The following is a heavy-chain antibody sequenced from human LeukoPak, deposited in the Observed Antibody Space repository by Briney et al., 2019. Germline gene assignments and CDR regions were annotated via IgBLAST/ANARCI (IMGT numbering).Heavy chain of an antibody. J-gene: IGHJ3*02. D-gene: IGHD3-22*01. V-gene: IGHV3-53*01. CDR2: ISSSGST. Sequence: PGGSLRLSCAASGFTVSSNYMSWVRQAPGKGLEWVSVISSSGSTYYADSVKGRFTISRDNSKNTLYLQMNSLRAEDTAVYYCARGGDNSGSIRSAFDIWGQGTMVTVSS. CDR3: ARGGDNSGSIRSAFDI. CDR1: GFTVSSNY.